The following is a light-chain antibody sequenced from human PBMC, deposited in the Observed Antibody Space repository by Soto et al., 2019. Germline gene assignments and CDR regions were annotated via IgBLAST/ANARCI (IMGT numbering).Light chain of an antibody. CDR3: SSYTSSSTVV. CDR1: SSDVGGYNY. J-gene: IGLJ2*01. CDR2: EVT. Sequence: QSALTQPASVSGSLGQSITISCTGTSSDVGGYNYVSWYQQHPGKDPKVVIFEVTNRPSGVSSRFSGSKSGNTASLTVSGLQAEDEVDYYCSSYTSSSTVVFGGGTKLTVL. V-gene: IGLV2-14*01.